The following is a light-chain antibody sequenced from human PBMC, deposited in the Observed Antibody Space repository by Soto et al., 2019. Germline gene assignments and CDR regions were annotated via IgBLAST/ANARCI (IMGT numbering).Light chain of an antibody. CDR2: GAS. V-gene: IGKV3-20*01. CDR3: QQYDSSRT. Sequence: EIVLTQSPGTLSLSPGERATLSCRASQTISSRFLAWYQQKPGQAPRLLIYGASSRATGIPDRFSGSGSETDFTITISRLEPEDFAVYYCQQYDSSRTFGQGTTVE. J-gene: IGKJ1*01. CDR1: QTISSRF.